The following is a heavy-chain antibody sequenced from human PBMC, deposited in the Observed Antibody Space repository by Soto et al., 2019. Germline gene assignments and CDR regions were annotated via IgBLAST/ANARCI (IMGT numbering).Heavy chain of an antibody. CDR1: GASVSSGGYF. J-gene: IGHJ3*01. CDR2: IYSSGAT. V-gene: IGHV4-31*02. CDR3: ARLRMDSYYPNANDPFDV. D-gene: IGHD5-18*01. Sequence: PSETLSLTCSVSGASVSSGGYFWTWIRQLPGKGLEWIGYIYSSGATHYNPSLQSRLSMSLDTSRNQFSLKLTSMTVADTAVYFCARLRMDSYYPNANDPFDVWGQGTLVTVSS.